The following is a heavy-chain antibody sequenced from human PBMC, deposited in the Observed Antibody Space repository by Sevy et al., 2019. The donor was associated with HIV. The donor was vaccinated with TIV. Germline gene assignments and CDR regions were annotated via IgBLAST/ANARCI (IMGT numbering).Heavy chain of an antibody. CDR1: GFTFSSYA. CDR3: AKDPVKVIPYYFDY. J-gene: IGHJ4*02. CDR2: ISGSGGST. D-gene: IGHD2-2*01. Sequence: GGSLRLSCAASGFTFSSYAMSWVRQAPGKGLEWVAGISGSGGSTYYADSVKGRFTISRDNSKNTLYLQMNSLRAEGTAVYYCAKDPVKVIPYYFDYWGQGTLVTVSS. V-gene: IGHV3-23*01.